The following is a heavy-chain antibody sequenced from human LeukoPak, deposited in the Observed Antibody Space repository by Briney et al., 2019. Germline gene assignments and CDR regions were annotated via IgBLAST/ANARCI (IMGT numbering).Heavy chain of an antibody. V-gene: IGHV1-3*01. CDR2: INAGNGNT. D-gene: IGHD2-15*01. J-gene: IGHJ4*02. CDR1: GYTFTIYA. CDR3: AYSLAATRGFDY. Sequence: ASVKVSCKSSGYTFTIYAMHWVRQAPGQRLEWMGWINAGNGNTKYSQKFQGRVTITRDTSASTAYMELSSLRSEDTAVYYCAYSLAATRGFDYWGQGTLVTVSS.